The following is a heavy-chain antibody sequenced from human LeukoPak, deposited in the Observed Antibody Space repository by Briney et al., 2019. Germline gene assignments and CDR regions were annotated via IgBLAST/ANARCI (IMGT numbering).Heavy chain of an antibody. D-gene: IGHD2-15*01. CDR2: VSYSATT. V-gene: IGHV4-59*12. CDR1: GGSISYYY. CDR3: ARENPPLGYCSGGSCYSGWYFDL. J-gene: IGHJ2*01. Sequence: PSETLSLTCTVSGGSISYYYWSWIRQPPGKRLEWIGYVSYSATTNYNPSLKSRVTISVDTSKNQFSLKLSSVTAADTAVYYCARENPPLGYCSGGSCYSGWYFDLWGRGTLVTVSS.